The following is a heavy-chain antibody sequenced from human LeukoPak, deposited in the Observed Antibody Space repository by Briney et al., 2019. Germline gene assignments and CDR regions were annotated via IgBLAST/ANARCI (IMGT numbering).Heavy chain of an antibody. J-gene: IGHJ4*02. CDR1: GGSISSGSYY. V-gene: IGHV4-61*09. D-gene: IGHD4-17*01. CDR2: IYTSGST. Sequence: SETLSLTCTVSGGSISSGSYYWSWIRQPAGKGLEWIGHIYTSGSTNYNPSLKSRVTISVDTSKNQFSLKLSSVTAADTAVYYCARVYGDSTGVDYWGQGTLVTVSS. CDR3: ARVYGDSTGVDY.